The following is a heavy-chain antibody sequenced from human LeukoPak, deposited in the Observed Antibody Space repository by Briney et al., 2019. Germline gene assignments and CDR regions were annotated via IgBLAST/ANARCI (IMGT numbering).Heavy chain of an antibody. J-gene: IGHJ4*02. Sequence: ASVKVSCKASGYTFTSYGISWVRQAPGQGLEWMGWISAYNGNTNYAQKLQGRVTMTTDTSTSTAYMELRSLRSDDTDVYYCARDYDSSGYYAPDYWGQGTLVTVSS. CDR1: GYTFTSYG. CDR2: ISAYNGNT. CDR3: ARDYDSSGYYAPDY. D-gene: IGHD3-22*01. V-gene: IGHV1-18*01.